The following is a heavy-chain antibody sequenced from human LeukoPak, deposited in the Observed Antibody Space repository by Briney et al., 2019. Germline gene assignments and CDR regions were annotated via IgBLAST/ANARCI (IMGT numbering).Heavy chain of an antibody. V-gene: IGHV1-8*01. Sequence: ASVKVSCRASGYTFTSYDINWVRQATGQGLEWMGWMNPNSGNTGYAQKFQGRVTMTRNTSISTGYMELRSLRSEDTAVYYCARGNQLWFGESSGFDPWGQGTLVTVSS. J-gene: IGHJ5*02. CDR2: MNPNSGNT. CDR3: ARGNQLWFGESSGFDP. D-gene: IGHD3-10*01. CDR1: GYTFTSYD.